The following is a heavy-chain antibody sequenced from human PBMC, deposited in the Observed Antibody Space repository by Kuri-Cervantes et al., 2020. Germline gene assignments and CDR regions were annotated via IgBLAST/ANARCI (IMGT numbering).Heavy chain of an antibody. CDR3: AREHTEPRMVQGVRRVRMDV. Sequence: SVKVSCKASGYTFTSYAMHWVRQAPGQRLEWMGWINAGNGNTKYSQKSQGRVTITRDTSASTAYMELSSLRSEDTAVYYCAREHTEPRMVQGVRRVRMDVWGKGTTVTVSS. D-gene: IGHD3-10*01. CDR2: INAGNGNT. J-gene: IGHJ6*04. CDR1: GYTFTSYA. V-gene: IGHV1-3*01.